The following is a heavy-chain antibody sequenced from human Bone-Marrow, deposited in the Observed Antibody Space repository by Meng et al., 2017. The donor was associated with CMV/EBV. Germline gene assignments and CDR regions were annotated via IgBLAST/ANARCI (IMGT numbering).Heavy chain of an antibody. CDR3: ARGAPGTDSSSLDY. D-gene: IGHD6-13*01. V-gene: IGHV1-18*01. CDR2: ISAYNGNT. J-gene: IGHJ4*02. Sequence: QVQLVQSGAEVKKPGXSVTVSXQASGYTFTSYGISWVRQAPGQGLEWMGWISAYNGNTNYAQKLQGRVTMTTDTSTSTAYMELRSLRSDDTAVYYCARGAPGTDSSSLDYWGQGTLVIVSS. CDR1: GYTFTSYG.